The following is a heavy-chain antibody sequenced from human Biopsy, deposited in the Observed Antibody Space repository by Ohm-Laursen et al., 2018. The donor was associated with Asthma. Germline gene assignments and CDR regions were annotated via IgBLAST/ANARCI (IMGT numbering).Heavy chain of an antibody. D-gene: IGHD1-1*01. J-gene: IGHJ5*02. Sequence: SVKVSCKASGYSFARHVINWVRQAPGQGLEWMGWMNPRSGNTGFAQKFQGRLSMTRNTSLNTAYMEVRSLKPDDTAVYYCARATRTGITDRLDPWGQGTLVSV. CDR2: MNPRSGNT. V-gene: IGHV1-8*01. CDR1: GYSFARHV. CDR3: ARATRTGITDRLDP.